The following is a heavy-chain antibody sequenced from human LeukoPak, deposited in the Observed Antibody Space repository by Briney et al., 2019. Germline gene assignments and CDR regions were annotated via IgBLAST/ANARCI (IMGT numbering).Heavy chain of an antibody. Sequence: SETLSLTCAVYGGSFSGYYWSWIRQPPGKGLEWIGETNHSGSINYNPSLKSRVTISVDTSKNQFSLKLSSVTAADTAVYYCARHLGNYYDSSGYYRYNWFDHWGQGTLVTVSS. D-gene: IGHD3-22*01. CDR1: GGSFSGYY. CDR2: TNHSGSI. J-gene: IGHJ5*02. CDR3: ARHLGNYYDSSGYYRYNWFDH. V-gene: IGHV4-34*01.